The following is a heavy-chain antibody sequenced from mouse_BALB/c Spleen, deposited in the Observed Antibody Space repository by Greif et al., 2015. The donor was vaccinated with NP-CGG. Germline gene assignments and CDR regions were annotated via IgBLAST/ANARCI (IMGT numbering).Heavy chain of an antibody. Sequence: QVQLKQSGAELAKPGASVKMSCKASGYTFTSYWMHWVKQRPGQGLEWIGYINPSTGYTEYNQKFKDKATLTADKSSSTAYMQLSSLTSEDSVVYYCARRGDYDGFDYWGQGTTLTVSS. CDR2: INPSTGYT. CDR1: GYTFTSYW. J-gene: IGHJ2*01. D-gene: IGHD2-4*01. V-gene: IGHV1-7*01. CDR3: ARRGDYDGFDY.